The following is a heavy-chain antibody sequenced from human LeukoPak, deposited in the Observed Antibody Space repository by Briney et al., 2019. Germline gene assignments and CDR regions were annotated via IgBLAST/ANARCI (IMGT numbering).Heavy chain of an antibody. CDR3: ARAERYCSGGSCYSFVY. Sequence: GGSLRLSCAASGFTFSSYGMHWVRQAPGKGLEWVAFIRYDGSNKYYADSVKGRFTISRDNSKNTLYLQMNSLRAEDTAVYYCARAERYCSGGSCYSFVYWGQGTLVTVSS. CDR1: GFTFSSYG. D-gene: IGHD2-15*01. V-gene: IGHV3-30*02. J-gene: IGHJ4*02. CDR2: IRYDGSNK.